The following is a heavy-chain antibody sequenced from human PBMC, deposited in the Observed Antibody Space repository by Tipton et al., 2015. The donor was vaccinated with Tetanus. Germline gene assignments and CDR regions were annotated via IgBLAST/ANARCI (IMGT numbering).Heavy chain of an antibody. CDR2: SWYDGTDK. CDR1: GFIFSSYG. D-gene: IGHD2-15*01. V-gene: IGHV3-33*01. Sequence: SGFIFSSYGIHLVRQAPGKGLEWVAVSWYDGTDKYYADSVKGRFTISRDNSKNTLYLQMNSLRAADTGVYYCAREADCSGVGGFSGDSDNRGQGTQVSFSS. J-gene: IGHJ4*02. CDR3: AREADCSGVGGFSGDSDN.